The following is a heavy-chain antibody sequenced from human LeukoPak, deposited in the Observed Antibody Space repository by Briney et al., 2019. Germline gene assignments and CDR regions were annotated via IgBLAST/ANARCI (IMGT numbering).Heavy chain of an antibody. J-gene: IGHJ4*02. V-gene: IGHV3-15*01. CDR1: GFTFSDYY. CDR2: IKSKTDGGAT. D-gene: IGHD3-22*01. CDR3: TSYYDSSGYSNSIPFDY. Sequence: PGGSLRLSCAASGFTFSDYYMSWSRQAPGKGLEWVGRIKSKTDGGATDYAAPVKGRFTISRDDSKNTLYLQMNSLKTEDTAVYYCTSYYDSSGYSNSIPFDYWGQGTLVTVSS.